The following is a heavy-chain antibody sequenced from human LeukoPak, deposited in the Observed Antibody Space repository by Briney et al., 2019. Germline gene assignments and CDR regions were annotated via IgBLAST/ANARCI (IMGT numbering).Heavy chain of an antibody. D-gene: IGHD3-22*01. CDR2: IRYDGSNK. Sequence: GGSLRLSCAASGFTFSSYGMHWVRQAPGKGLEWVAFIRYDGSNKYYADSVKGRFTISRDNSKNTPYLQMNSLRAEDTAVYYCARDRRRDSSGYYYFDYWGQGTLVTVSS. V-gene: IGHV3-30*02. CDR3: ARDRRRDSSGYYYFDY. J-gene: IGHJ4*02. CDR1: GFTFSSYG.